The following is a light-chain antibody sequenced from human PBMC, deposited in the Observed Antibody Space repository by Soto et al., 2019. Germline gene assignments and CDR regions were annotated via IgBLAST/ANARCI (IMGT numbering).Light chain of an antibody. CDR1: SSDVGGYNY. CDR2: GVS. CDR3: SSYAGSNSYV. J-gene: IGLJ1*01. V-gene: IGLV2-8*01. Sequence: QSALTQLPSASGSPGQSVTISCTGTSSDVGGYNYVSWYQQHPGKAPKLMIYGVSKRPSGVPDRFSGSKSGNTASLTVSGLQAEDEADYYCSSYAGSNSYVFGTGTKVTVL.